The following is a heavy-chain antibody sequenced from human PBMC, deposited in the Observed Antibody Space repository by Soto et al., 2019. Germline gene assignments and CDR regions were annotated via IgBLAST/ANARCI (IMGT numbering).Heavy chain of an antibody. D-gene: IGHD2-21*01. CDR2: VSSSGSST. CDR1: GFTFSNYD. V-gene: IGHV3-23*01. J-gene: IGHJ4*02. Sequence: EVQLLESGGDLVQPGGSLRLSCAASGFTFSNYDMSWVRQASGKGLAWVSSVSSSGSSTYYADSVKGRFTISRDNSKNTLYLQMSSLGAADTAVYHCARRDCGSGRNWEFGAPAFAYWGQGNLVTVTS. CDR3: ARRDCGSGRNWEFGAPAFAY.